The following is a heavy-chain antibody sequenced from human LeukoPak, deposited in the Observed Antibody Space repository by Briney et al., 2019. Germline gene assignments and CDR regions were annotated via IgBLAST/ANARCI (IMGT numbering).Heavy chain of an antibody. Sequence: PSETLSLTCTVSGGSISGYYWTWIRQPPGKGLEWIGYIYYSGSTNYNPSLKSRVTISVDTSKNQFSLKLSSVTAADTAVYYCARHPADIAAAGRYGMDVWGQGTTVTVSS. CDR1: GGSISGYY. J-gene: IGHJ6*02. CDR3: ARHPADIAAAGRYGMDV. CDR2: IYYSGST. V-gene: IGHV4-59*08. D-gene: IGHD6-13*01.